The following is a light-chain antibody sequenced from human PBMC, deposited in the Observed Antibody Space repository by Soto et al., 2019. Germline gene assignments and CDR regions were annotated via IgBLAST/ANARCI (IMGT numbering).Light chain of an antibody. CDR3: QQYNTFWT. CDR2: DVS. Sequence: DIQMTQSPSTLSASVGDRVTITCRASQTISSWLAWYQQKPGKAPKLLIYDVSSLESGVPSRFSGGGSGTEFTLTISSLQPDDSATYYCQQYNTFWTFGQGTKVEIK. J-gene: IGKJ1*01. CDR1: QTISSW. V-gene: IGKV1-5*01.